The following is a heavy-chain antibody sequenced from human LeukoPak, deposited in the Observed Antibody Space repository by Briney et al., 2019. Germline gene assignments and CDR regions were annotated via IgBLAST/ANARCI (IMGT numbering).Heavy chain of an antibody. CDR2: ISGSGDNT. CDR1: GFTFSNYA. J-gene: IGHJ4*02. Sequence: GGSLRLSCAASGFTFSNYAMSWVRQAPGKGLEWVSAISGSGDNTYYADSVKGRFTVSRDNSKNTLYVQMKSLRAEDTAVYYCARVHGAYPFDYWGQGTLVTVSS. V-gene: IGHV3-23*01. D-gene: IGHD4/OR15-4a*01. CDR3: ARVHGAYPFDY.